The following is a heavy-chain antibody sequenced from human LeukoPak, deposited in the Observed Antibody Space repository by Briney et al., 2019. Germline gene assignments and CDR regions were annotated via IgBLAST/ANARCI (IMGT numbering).Heavy chain of an antibody. J-gene: IGHJ3*02. CDR2: INWNGGST. Sequence: GGSLRLSCAASGFTFDDYGMSWVRQAPGKGLEWVSGINWNGGSTGYADSVKGRFTISRDNAKNSLYLQMNSLRAKDTALYYCARDGYNGVAFDIWGQGTMVTVSS. D-gene: IGHD5-24*01. CDR1: GFTFDDYG. CDR3: ARDGYNGVAFDI. V-gene: IGHV3-20*04.